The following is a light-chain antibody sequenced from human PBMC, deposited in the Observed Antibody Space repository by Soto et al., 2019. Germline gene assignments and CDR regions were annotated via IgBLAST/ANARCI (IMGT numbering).Light chain of an antibody. CDR2: GAS. V-gene: IGKV3-15*01. J-gene: IGKJ2*01. CDR1: QSVSRN. CDR3: QQYGDWPPET. Sequence: EVVLTQSPATLSVSPGDRATLSCRASQSVSRNLAWYQQKPGQAPRLLLYGASTRATGVPARFSGSGSATEFTLSISSLQSEDVAVYYCQQYGDWPPETFGQGTKL.